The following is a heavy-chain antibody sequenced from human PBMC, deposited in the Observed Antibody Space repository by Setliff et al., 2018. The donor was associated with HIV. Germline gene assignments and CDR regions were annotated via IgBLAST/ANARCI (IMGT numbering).Heavy chain of an antibody. V-gene: IGHV4-4*07. J-gene: IGHJ4*02. CDR3: SRVYYDILTGYGYFDD. Sequence: SETLSLTCTVSGGSISSYYWSWIRQPAGKGLEWIGRIYTSGSTNYNPSLKSRVTMSVDTSKNQFSLKLTSVTAADTAVYYCSRVYYDILTGYGYFDDWGQGTLVTVSS. CDR2: IYTSGST. CDR1: GGSISSYY. D-gene: IGHD3-9*01.